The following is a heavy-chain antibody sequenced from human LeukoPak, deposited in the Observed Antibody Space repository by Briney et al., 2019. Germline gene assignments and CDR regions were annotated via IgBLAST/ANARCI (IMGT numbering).Heavy chain of an antibody. V-gene: IGHV3-48*01. CDR1: GFTFNTYS. D-gene: IGHD6-13*01. J-gene: IGHJ4*02. CDR2: ISGDSGTI. CDR3: ARDSRAAALDY. Sequence: GGSLRLSCVASGFTFNTYSMNWVRQAPGQGLDWLSYISGDSGTIYYADSVKGRFTISRDNSKNTLYLQMNSLRAEDTAVYYCARDSRAAALDYWDQGTLVTVSS.